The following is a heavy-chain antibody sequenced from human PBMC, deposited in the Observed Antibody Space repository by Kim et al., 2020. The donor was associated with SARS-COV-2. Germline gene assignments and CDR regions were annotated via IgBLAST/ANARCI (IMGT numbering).Heavy chain of an antibody. V-gene: IGHV1-69*13. CDR3: ARGWSSVGVSTPYSF. D-gene: IGHD1-26*01. CDR1: GGIFSNYV. Sequence: SVKVSCKASGGIFSNYVISWVRQAPGQGLKWMGGIIPIFGTTNYAQKFQGRVTITADESTNTAYMELSSLRSEDTAMYYCARGWSSVGVSTPYSFWGQGTLVTVSS. J-gene: IGHJ4*02. CDR2: IIPIFGTT.